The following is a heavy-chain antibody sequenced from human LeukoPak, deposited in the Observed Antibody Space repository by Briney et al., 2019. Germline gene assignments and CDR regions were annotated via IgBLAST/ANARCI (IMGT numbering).Heavy chain of an antibody. CDR3: ARDYGSGRRYYYMDV. J-gene: IGHJ6*03. CDR1: GGSISRSSYY. D-gene: IGHD3-10*01. Sequence: SETLSLTCTVSGGSISRSSYYWGWIRQPPGKGLEWIGSMYYSGSTFYNPSLKSRVTILVDTSKNQVSLKLSSVTAADTAVYYCARDYGSGRRYYYMDVWGKGTTVTVSS. V-gene: IGHV4-39*07. CDR2: MYYSGST.